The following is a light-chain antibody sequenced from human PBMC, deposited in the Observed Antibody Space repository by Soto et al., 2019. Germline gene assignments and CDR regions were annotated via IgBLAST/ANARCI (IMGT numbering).Light chain of an antibody. CDR3: CSHTTSGSFVL. J-gene: IGLJ2*01. V-gene: IGLV2-14*03. CDR1: SSDIGGYNY. CDR2: EVS. Sequence: QSVLTQPASVTGSPGQSITISCTGTSSDIGGYNYVSWYQQHPGKAPKLMIYEVSNRPSGVSNRFSGSKSGVTASLTISGLQAEDEADYYCCSHTTSGSFVLFGGGTKVTVL.